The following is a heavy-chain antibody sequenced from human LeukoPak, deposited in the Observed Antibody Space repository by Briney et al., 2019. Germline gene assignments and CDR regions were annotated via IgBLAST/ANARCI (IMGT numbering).Heavy chain of an antibody. CDR1: GGTFSDYS. J-gene: IGHJ4*02. CDR3: ATRGTTGTKDY. CDR2: IIPILNVP. Sequence: ASVKVSCKASGGTFSDYSISWVRQAPGQGLEWMGRIIPILNVPNYAQKFEGRVTITADKSTSTAYMELSSLKSEDTAVYYCATRGTTGTKDYWGQGTLVTVSS. V-gene: IGHV1-69*02. D-gene: IGHD1-1*01.